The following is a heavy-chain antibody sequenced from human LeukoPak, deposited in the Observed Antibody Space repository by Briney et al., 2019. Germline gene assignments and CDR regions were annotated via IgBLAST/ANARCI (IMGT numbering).Heavy chain of an antibody. CDR1: RLTFSSYA. J-gene: IGHJ4*02. V-gene: IGHV3-23*01. CDR2: ICGSGGST. Sequence: GCPRVSSAAPRLTFSSYAMNCVPHTPRTRLWCVSPICGSGGSTYYADSMKGRVTISRDNSKNTLYLQMNSLRAEDTAVYYCAKDPSWLYCSSTSCHFDYWGQGTLVTVSS. D-gene: IGHD2-2*01. CDR3: AKDPSWLYCSSTSCHFDY.